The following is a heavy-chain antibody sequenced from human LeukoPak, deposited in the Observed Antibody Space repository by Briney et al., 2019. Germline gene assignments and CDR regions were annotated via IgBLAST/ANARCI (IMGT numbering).Heavy chain of an antibody. CDR2: INHSGST. V-gene: IGHV4-34*01. Sequence: SETLSLTCAVYGGSFSGYYWSWIRQPPGKGLEWIGEINHSGSTNYNPSLKSRVTISVDTSKNQFSLKLSSVTAADTAVYYCARDPTPGAFDIWDQGTMVTVSS. CDR1: GGSFSGYY. CDR3: ARDPTPGAFDI. J-gene: IGHJ3*02.